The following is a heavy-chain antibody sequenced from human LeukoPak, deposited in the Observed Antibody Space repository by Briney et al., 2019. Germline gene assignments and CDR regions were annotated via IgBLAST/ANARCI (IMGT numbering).Heavy chain of an antibody. CDR3: ASGAEHRLNDAFDI. CDR2: IYYSGST. V-gene: IGHV4-39*01. CDR1: GGSISSSSYY. Sequence: PSETLSLTCTVSGGSISSSSYYWGWIRQPPGKGLEWIGSIYYSGSTYYNPSLKSRVTISVDTSKNQFSLKLSSVTAADTAVYYCASGAEHRLNDAFDIWGQGTMVTVSS. D-gene: IGHD2-21*01. J-gene: IGHJ3*02.